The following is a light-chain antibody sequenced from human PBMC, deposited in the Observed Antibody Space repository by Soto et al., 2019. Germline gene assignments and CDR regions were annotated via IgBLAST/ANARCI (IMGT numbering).Light chain of an antibody. CDR2: DAS. Sequence: ETVLTQSPATLSLSRGERATLSCRASQNVSSYLTWYQHKPVQAPRLLIYDASNRATGIPARFTGRGSGTDFTLTISSLEPEDFAVYYCQQRSNWPPEWTFGPGNKVDVK. V-gene: IGKV3-11*01. CDR3: QQRSNWPPEWT. CDR1: QNVSSY. J-gene: IGKJ1*01.